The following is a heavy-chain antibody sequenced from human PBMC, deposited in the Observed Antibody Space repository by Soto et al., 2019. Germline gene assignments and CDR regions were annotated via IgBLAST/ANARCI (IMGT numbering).Heavy chain of an antibody. D-gene: IGHD5-12*01. J-gene: IGHJ4*02. CDR3: ARGGNRYSNTASGVGGFDF. Sequence: SETLSLTCTVSGVSISSSYWSWIRQSPGTGLEWIGYIYYTGTTNYNPSLKRRVTISLDTAKNQFSLNVNSLTTADTPVYFCARGGNRYSNTASGVGGFDFWGQGTLVTVSS. V-gene: IGHV4-59*01. CDR2: IYYTGTT. CDR1: GVSISSSY.